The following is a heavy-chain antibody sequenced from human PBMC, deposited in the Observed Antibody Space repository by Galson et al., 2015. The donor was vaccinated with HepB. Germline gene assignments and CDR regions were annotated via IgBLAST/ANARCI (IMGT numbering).Heavy chain of an antibody. CDR2: IWYDGSNK. CDR3: ARDVYDILTCYPLYYYYGMDV. J-gene: IGHJ6*02. D-gene: IGHD3-9*01. V-gene: IGHV3-33*01. Sequence: SLRLSCAASGFTFSSYGMHWVRQAPGKGLEWVAVIWYDGSNKYYADSVKGRFTISRDNSKNTLYLQMNSLRAEDTAVYYCARDVYDILTCYPLYYYYGMDVWGQGTTVTVSS. CDR1: GFTFSSYG.